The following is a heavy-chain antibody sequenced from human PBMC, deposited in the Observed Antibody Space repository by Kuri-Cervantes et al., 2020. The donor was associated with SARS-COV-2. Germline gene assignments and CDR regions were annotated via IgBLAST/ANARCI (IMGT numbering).Heavy chain of an antibody. V-gene: IGHV3-30*03. CDR2: ISYDGSNK. J-gene: IGHJ4*02. Sequence: GGSLRLSCAASGFTFSSYAMHWVRQAPGKGLEWVAVISYDGSNKYYADSVKGRFTISRDNSKNTLYLQMNSLRAEDTAVYYCARGAEGSYDTSLCVYWGQGTLVTVSS. CDR1: GFTFSSYA. D-gene: IGHD1-26*01. CDR3: ARGAEGSYDTSLCVY.